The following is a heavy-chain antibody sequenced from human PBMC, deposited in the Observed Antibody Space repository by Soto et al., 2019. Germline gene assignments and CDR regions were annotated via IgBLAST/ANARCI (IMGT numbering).Heavy chain of an antibody. Sequence: PSETLSLTCTVSGGSISSEGYYWSWFRQLPGKGLEWIGDIYYSGTTYHNPSLRSRLTISGDASKNQFSLKLSSVTDADTALYYCARGRGYSYGPYHFDYWGQGTLVTVSS. CDR3: ARGRGYSYGPYHFDY. CDR1: GGSISSEGYY. J-gene: IGHJ4*02. CDR2: IYYSGTT. V-gene: IGHV4-31*03. D-gene: IGHD5-18*01.